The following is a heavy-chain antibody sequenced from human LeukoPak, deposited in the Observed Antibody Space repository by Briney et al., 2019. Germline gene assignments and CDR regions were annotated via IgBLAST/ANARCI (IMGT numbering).Heavy chain of an antibody. CDR3: ARSTYYDFWSGYLAYFDY. V-gene: IGHV4-59*01. CDR2: IYYSGSS. D-gene: IGHD3-3*01. CDR1: GSSISSYY. Sequence: KPSETLAPTFTGSGSSISSYYWSWIRQPPGKGLEWGGNIYYSGSSNYQPSLKSRVTISLDRSKNQFSMQLSSLPAADTDVYYCARSTYYDFWSGYLAYFDYWGQGTLVTVSS. J-gene: IGHJ4*02.